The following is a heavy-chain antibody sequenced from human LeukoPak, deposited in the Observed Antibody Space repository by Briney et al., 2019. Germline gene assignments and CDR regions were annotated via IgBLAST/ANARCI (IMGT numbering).Heavy chain of an antibody. CDR2: IRYDGSNK. Sequence: SGGSLRLSCAASRFTFSSYGMHWVRQAPGKGLEWVAFIRYDGSNKYYADSVKGRFTISRDNSKNTLYLQMNSLRAEDTAVYYCAKDLRAVAGYYFDYWGQGTLVTVSS. V-gene: IGHV3-30*02. CDR1: RFTFSSYG. D-gene: IGHD6-19*01. CDR3: AKDLRAVAGYYFDY. J-gene: IGHJ4*02.